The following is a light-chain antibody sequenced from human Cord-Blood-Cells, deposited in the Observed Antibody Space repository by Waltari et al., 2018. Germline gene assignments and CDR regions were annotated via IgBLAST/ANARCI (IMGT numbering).Light chain of an antibody. J-gene: IGKJ2*01. CDR1: QGISSY. CDR2: AAS. Sequence: AIRMTQSPSSLSASTGARVTITCRASQGISSYLAWYQQKPGNAPKLLIYAASTLQIGVPARFSGSGSGTDFTLTISCLQSEDFATYYCQQYYSYPYTFGQGTKLEIK. CDR3: QQYYSYPYT. V-gene: IGKV1-8*01.